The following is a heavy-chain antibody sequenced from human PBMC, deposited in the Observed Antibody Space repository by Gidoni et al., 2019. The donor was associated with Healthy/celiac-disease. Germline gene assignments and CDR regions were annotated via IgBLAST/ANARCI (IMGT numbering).Heavy chain of an antibody. Sequence: EVQLVESGGGLVQPGGSLRLSCAASGFTFSSYEMNWVRQAPGKGLEWVSYISSSGSTIYYADSVKGRFTISRDNAKNSLYLQMNSLRAEDTAVYYCARDRASSSWYEGWFDPWGQGTLVTVSS. CDR2: ISSSGSTI. CDR1: GFTFSSYE. CDR3: ARDRASSSWYEGWFDP. J-gene: IGHJ5*02. V-gene: IGHV3-48*03. D-gene: IGHD6-13*01.